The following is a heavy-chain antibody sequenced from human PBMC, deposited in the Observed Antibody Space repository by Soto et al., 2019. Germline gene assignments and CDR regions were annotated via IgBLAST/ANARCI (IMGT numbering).Heavy chain of an antibody. CDR2: IYYSGST. Sequence: ETLSLTCTVSGGSISSYYWSWIRQPPGKGLEWIGYIYYSGSTNYNPSLKSRVTISVDTSKNQFSLKLSSVTAADTAVYYCARGSSWTNYYFDYWGQGTLVTVSS. J-gene: IGHJ4*02. V-gene: IGHV4-59*01. CDR1: GGSISSYY. D-gene: IGHD6-13*01. CDR3: ARGSSWTNYYFDY.